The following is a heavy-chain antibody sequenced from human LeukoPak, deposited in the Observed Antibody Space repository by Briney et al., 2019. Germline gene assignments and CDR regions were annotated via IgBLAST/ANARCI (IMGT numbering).Heavy chain of an antibody. CDR1: GYTLTELS. CDR2: FDPEDGET. CDR3: AGFGPLSTWIQLVPFDY. J-gene: IGHJ4*02. D-gene: IGHD5-18*01. V-gene: IGHV1-24*01. Sequence: GASVKVSCKVSGYTLTELSMHWVRQAPGKGLEWMGGFDPEDGETIYAQKFQGRVTMTEDTSTDTAYMELSSLRSEDTAVYYCAGFGPLSTWIQLVPFDYWGQGTLVTVSS.